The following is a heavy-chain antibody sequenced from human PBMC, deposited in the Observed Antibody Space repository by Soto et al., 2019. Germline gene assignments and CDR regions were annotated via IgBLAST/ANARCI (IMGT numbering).Heavy chain of an antibody. CDR2: ISSSTNYI. D-gene: IGHD6-13*01. CDR3: AKLTAA. V-gene: IGHV3-21*04. Sequence: GGSLRLSCAASGFTFTRFSMNWVRQAPGKGLEWVSSISSSTNYIYYADSMKGRFTISRDNAKNSLYLEMNSLRDEDTAVYYCAKLTAAWGQGTLVTVSS. CDR1: GFTFTRFS. J-gene: IGHJ4*02.